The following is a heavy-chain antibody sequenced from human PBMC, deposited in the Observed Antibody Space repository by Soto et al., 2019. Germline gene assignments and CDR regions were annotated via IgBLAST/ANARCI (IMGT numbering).Heavy chain of an antibody. CDR3: ARALGSWGAYYFDY. V-gene: IGHV2-5*02. Sequence: QITLKESGPPLVKPTQTLTLTCTVSGFSLNTYGVGVGWIRQPPGKALEWLALIYWDDDKRYSPSLKSRLTITKDTPKNQVVLTMTNMDPVDTLTYYCARALGSWGAYYFDYWGQGTLVTVSS. CDR1: GFSLNTYGVG. D-gene: IGHD3-16*01. J-gene: IGHJ4*02. CDR2: IYWDDDK.